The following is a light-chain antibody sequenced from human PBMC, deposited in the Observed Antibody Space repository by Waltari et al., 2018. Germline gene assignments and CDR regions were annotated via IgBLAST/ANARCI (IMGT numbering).Light chain of an antibody. CDR3: QQSYSTPPVT. V-gene: IGKV1-39*01. J-gene: IGKJ3*01. CDR1: QSISSY. CDR2: AAS. Sequence: DIQMTQSPSSLSASVGDRVTITCRASQSISSYLNWYQQKPGKAPKLLIYAASSLQSGGPSRFSGSGSGTDLTLTISSLQPEDFATYYCQQSYSTPPVTFGPGTKVDIK.